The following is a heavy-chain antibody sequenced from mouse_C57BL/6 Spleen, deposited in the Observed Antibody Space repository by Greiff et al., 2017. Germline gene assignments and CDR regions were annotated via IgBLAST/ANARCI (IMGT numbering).Heavy chain of an antibody. CDR2: ISSGSSTI. Sequence: DVKLVESGGGLVKPGGSLKLSCAASGFTFSDYGMHWVRQAPEKGLEWVAYISSGSSTIYYADTVKGRFTISRDNAKNTLFLQMTSLRSEDTAMYYGARNDYDGGAYAMDYWGQGTSVTVSS. V-gene: IGHV5-17*01. J-gene: IGHJ4*01. CDR1: GFTFSDYG. CDR3: ARNDYDGGAYAMDY. D-gene: IGHD2-4*01.